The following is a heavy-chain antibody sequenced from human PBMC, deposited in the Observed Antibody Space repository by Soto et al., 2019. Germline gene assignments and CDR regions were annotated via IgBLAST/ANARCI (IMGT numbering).Heavy chain of an antibody. Sequence: EVQLLESGGGLVQPGGPLRLSCAASGFIFSNYDMSWVRQAPGKGLDWVSTISGSGKNTYYADSVKGRFTVSRDNSKNTLYLQMNSLRAEDTAVYYCANRNYYHKSGYTYPYFDFWGQGAMVTVSS. CDR2: ISGSGKNT. CDR3: ANRNYYHKSGYTYPYFDF. CDR1: GFIFSNYD. J-gene: IGHJ4*02. V-gene: IGHV3-23*01. D-gene: IGHD3-22*01.